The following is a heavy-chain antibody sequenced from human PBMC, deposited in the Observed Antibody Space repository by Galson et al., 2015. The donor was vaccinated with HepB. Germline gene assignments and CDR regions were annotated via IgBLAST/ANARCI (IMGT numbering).Heavy chain of an antibody. Sequence: SLRLSCAASGFTFSSYAMSWVRQAPGKGLEWVSAISGSGGSTYYADSVKGRFTISRDNSKNTLYLQMNSLRAEDTAVYYCAKYPGAYGVAEYFQHWGQGTLVTVSS. J-gene: IGHJ1*01. CDR3: AKYPGAYGVAEYFQH. CDR2: ISGSGGST. D-gene: IGHD4-17*01. V-gene: IGHV3-23*01. CDR1: GFTFSSYA.